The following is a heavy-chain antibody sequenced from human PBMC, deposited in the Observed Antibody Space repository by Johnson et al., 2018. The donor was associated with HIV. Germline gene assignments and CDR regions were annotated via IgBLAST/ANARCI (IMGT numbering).Heavy chain of an antibody. Sequence: VHLVESGGGLVQPGGSLRLSCAASGFTFSSHWMHWVRQPPGKGLVWVSRINSDGSSTSYADSVKGRFTISRDNSKNTLYLQMNSLRAEDTAVYFCARGPIADDAFDIWGQGTMVTVSS. CDR2: INSDGSST. J-gene: IGHJ3*02. CDR3: ARGPIADDAFDI. V-gene: IGHV3-74*02. CDR1: GFTFSSHW. D-gene: IGHD3-16*02.